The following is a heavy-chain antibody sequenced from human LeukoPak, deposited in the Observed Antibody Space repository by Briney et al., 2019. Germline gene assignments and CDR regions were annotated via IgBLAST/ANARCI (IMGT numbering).Heavy chain of an antibody. V-gene: IGHV1-18*01. CDR2: ISVYNGNT. Sequence: ASVKVSCKASGYTFTRYGISWVRQAPGQGLEWMGWISVYNGNTNYTQKVQGRVTMTTETSTSTAYMELRSLRSDDTAVYYCARDYSRGNPDYWGQGTLVTVSS. CDR1: GYTFTRYG. D-gene: IGHD6-19*01. J-gene: IGHJ4*02. CDR3: ARDYSRGNPDY.